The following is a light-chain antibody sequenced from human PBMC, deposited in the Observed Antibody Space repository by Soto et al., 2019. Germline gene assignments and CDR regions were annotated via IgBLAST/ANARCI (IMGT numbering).Light chain of an antibody. CDR3: QQYSNWPRT. J-gene: IGKJ1*01. V-gene: IGKV3-15*01. CDR2: NSY. CDR1: QSLSNI. Sequence: EIVMTQSPTTLSVSPGESATLSCRASQSLSNILAWYQQKSGQPPRLLIYNSYTRATGIPARFSGSGSGTEFTLTISNLQSEDFAVYYCQQYSNWPRTFGLGTRVEIK.